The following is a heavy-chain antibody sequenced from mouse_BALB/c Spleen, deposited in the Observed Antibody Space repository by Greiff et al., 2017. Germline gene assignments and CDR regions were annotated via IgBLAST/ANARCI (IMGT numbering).Heavy chain of an antibody. Sequence: QVQLQQSGAELVRPGTSVKVSCKASGYAFTNYLIEWVKQRPGQGLEWIGVINPGSGGTNYNEKFKGKATLTADKSSSTAYMQLSSLTSDDSAVYFCARWGAYAMDYWGQGTSVTVSS. CDR1: GYAFTNYL. J-gene: IGHJ4*01. V-gene: IGHV1-54*01. CDR3: ARWGAYAMDY. CDR2: INPGSGGT.